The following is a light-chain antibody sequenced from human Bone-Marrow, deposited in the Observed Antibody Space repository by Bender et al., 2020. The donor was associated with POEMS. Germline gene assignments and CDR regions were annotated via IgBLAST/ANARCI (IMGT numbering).Light chain of an antibody. Sequence: ELTQPPSVSVSPGQTARITCSGGSSNIGAHAVNWYQHLPGTAPKLLIYSSHRRPSEVPDRFSGSRSGTSASLAISGLQSEDEADYYCAVWDDSLNGWVFGGGTKLTVL. CDR2: SSH. J-gene: IGLJ3*02. CDR1: SSNIGAHA. CDR3: AVWDDSLNGWV. V-gene: IGLV1-44*01.